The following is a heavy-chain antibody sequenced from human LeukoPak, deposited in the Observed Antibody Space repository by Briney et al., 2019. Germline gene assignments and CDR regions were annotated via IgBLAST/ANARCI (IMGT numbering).Heavy chain of an antibody. Sequence: SETLSLTCAVSGDSFSSHYGTWIRQPPGGGLEWIGYISYIGTTTYNPSLKRRVTISIATSKNQLSLKLRSVTTADTAVYYCARDLVTVTKGFDIWGLGTMVSVSS. CDR3: ARDLVTVTKGFDI. CDR1: GDSFSSHY. CDR2: ISYIGTT. D-gene: IGHD4-17*01. J-gene: IGHJ3*02. V-gene: IGHV4-59*11.